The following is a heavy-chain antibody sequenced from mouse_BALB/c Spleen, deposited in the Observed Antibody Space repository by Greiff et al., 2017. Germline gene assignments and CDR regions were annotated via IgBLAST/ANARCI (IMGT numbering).Heavy chain of an antibody. CDR1: GYTFTDYN. V-gene: IGHV1-18*01. Sequence: SGPELVKPGASVKIPCKASGYTFTDYNMDWVKQSHGKSLEWIGDINPNNGGTIYNQKFKGKATLTVDKSSSTAYMELRSLTSEDTAVYYCARITTGYYYAMDYWGQGTSVTVSS. CDR3: ARITTGYYYAMDY. D-gene: IGHD2-4*01. CDR2: INPNNGGT. J-gene: IGHJ4*01.